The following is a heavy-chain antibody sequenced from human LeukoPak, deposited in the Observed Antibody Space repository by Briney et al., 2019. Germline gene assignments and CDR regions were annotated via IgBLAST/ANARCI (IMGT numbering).Heavy chain of an antibody. D-gene: IGHD5-18*01. CDR3: ARGGGYSYHEQYFDY. CDR2: INPNSGGT. CDR1: GFTFTGYY. J-gene: IGHJ4*02. V-gene: IGHV1-2*02. Sequence: ASVKVSCKASGFTFTGYYMHWVRQAPGQGLEWMGWINPNSGGTNYAQKFQGRVTMTTDTSTSTAYMELRSLISDDTAVYYCARGGGYSYHEQYFDYWGQGTLVTVSS.